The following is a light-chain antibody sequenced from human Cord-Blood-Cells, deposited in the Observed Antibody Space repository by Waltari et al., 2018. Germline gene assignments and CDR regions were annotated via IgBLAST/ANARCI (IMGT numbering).Light chain of an antibody. CDR3: QQYGSSPYT. CDR2: GAS. Sequence: DTVLTQSPGTLSLSPGERVTLSCRASQSVSSSYLAWYQQKPGQAPRLLIYGASSRATGIPDRFSGSGSGTDFTLTISRLEPEDFAVYYCQQYGSSPYTFGQGTKLEIK. CDR1: QSVSSSY. J-gene: IGKJ2*01. V-gene: IGKV3-20*01.